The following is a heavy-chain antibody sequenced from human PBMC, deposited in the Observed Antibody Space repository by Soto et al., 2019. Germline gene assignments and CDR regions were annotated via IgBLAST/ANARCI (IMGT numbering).Heavy chain of an antibody. D-gene: IGHD2-21*02. CDR2: ISSSSSYT. V-gene: IGHV3-11*06. J-gene: IGHJ6*02. Sequence: PGGSLRLSCAASGFTFSDYYMSWIRQAPGKGLEWVSYISSSSSYTNYADSVKGRFTISRDNAKNSLYLQMNSLRAEDTAVYYCARGGYCGGDCYSEGYYYYYGMDVWGQGTTVTVSS. CDR1: GFTFSDYY. CDR3: ARGGYCGGDCYSEGYYYYYGMDV.